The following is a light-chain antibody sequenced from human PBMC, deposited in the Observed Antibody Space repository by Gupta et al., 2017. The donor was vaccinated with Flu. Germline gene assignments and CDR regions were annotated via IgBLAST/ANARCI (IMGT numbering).Light chain of an antibody. CDR1: QAIRDH. CDR3: QQPYSVPHT. CDR2: AAS. V-gene: IGKV1-17*01. J-gene: IGKJ2*01. Sequence: IQMTQSPSSLSASVGDRVTITCRASQAIRDHLKWFQQKPGKAPKRLIYAASNLQSGVPSRFSGSAYGTEFTLTINSLQPEDFATYYCQQPYSVPHTFGQGTKVQ.